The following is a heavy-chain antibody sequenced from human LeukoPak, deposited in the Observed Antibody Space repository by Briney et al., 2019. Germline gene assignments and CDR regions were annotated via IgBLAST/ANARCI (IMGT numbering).Heavy chain of an antibody. V-gene: IGHV3-74*01. J-gene: IGHJ4*02. D-gene: IGHD5-12*01. Sequence: GGSLRLSCVASEFTFSNYWIHWVRQPPGKGLVWVSRIRYDGIVTNYADSVEGRFTISRDNARNSLYLQMNSLRAEDTAMYYCARDAGNSGYGCDLWGQGTLVTVSS. CDR1: EFTFSNYW. CDR3: ARDAGNSGYGCDL. CDR2: IRYDGIVT.